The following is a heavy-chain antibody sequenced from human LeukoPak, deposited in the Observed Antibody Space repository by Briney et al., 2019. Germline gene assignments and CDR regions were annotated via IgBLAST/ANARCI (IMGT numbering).Heavy chain of an antibody. V-gene: IGHV3-43D*03. Sequence: GGSLRLSCAASGFTFSSYSMNWVRQAPGKGLEWVSLISWDGGSTYYADSVKGRFTISRDNSKNSLYLQMDSLRAEDTAVYYCAELGITMIGGVWGKGTTVTISS. J-gene: IGHJ6*04. CDR1: GFTFSSYS. CDR3: AELGITMIGGV. CDR2: ISWDGGST. D-gene: IGHD3-10*02.